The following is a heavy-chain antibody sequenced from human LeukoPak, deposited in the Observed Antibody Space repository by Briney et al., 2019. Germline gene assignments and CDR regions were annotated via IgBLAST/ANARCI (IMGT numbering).Heavy chain of an antibody. CDR1: GFTFSSYG. CDR2: IRYDGSNK. D-gene: IGHD6-6*01. V-gene: IGHV3-30*02. Sequence: GGSLRLSCAASGFTFSSYGMHWVRQAPGKGLGWVAFIRYDGSNKYYADSVKGRFTISRDNSKNTLYLQMNSLRAEDTAVYYCANGGGRQLVLSTIDAFDIWGQGTMVTVSS. J-gene: IGHJ3*02. CDR3: ANGGGRQLVLSTIDAFDI.